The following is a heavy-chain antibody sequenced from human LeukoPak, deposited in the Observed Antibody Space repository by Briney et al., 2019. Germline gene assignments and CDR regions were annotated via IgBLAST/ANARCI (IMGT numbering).Heavy chain of an antibody. CDR3: ARDPGIVVVPAAPYDY. J-gene: IGHJ4*02. CDR1: GYTFTSYG. D-gene: IGHD2-2*01. CDR2: ISAYNGNT. V-gene: IGHV1-18*01. Sequence: ASVKVSCKASGYTFTSYGISWVRQAPGQGLEWMGWISAYNGNTNYAQKLQGRVTMTTDTSTSTAYMELRSLRSDDTAVYYCARDPGIVVVPAAPYDYWGQGTLVNVSS.